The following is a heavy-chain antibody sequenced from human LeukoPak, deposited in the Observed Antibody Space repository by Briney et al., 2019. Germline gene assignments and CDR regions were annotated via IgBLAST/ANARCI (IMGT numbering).Heavy chain of an antibody. D-gene: IGHD1-26*01. Sequence: ASVKVSCKASGYTFTSYYMHWVRQAPGQGLEWMGIINPSGGSTSYAQKFQGRVTMTTDTSTSTAYMELRSLRSDDTAVYYCARDSGSYYVFCYFDYWGQGTLVTVSS. CDR3: ARDSGSYYVFCYFDY. J-gene: IGHJ4*02. CDR2: INPSGGST. V-gene: IGHV1-46*01. CDR1: GYTFTSYY.